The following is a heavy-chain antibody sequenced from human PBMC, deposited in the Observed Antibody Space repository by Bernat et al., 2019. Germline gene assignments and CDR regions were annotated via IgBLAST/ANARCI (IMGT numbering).Heavy chain of an antibody. CDR3: ARDFRGGEELSPIDF. D-gene: IGHD3-16*02. CDR2: INTDTGNT. V-gene: IGHV1-3*04. CDR1: GYTFDDYA. Sequence: QVQLVQSGAEVKKPGASVKVSCKGSGYTFDDYAIHWVRQAPGQRLEWMGWINTDTGNTKYSQKFQGRVTITRDTSATTAYMEMSSLRSEDTTVYYCARDFRGGEELSPIDFWGQGTPVTVSS. J-gene: IGHJ4*02.